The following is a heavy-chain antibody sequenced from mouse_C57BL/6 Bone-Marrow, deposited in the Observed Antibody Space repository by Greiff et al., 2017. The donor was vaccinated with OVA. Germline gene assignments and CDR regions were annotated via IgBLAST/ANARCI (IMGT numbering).Heavy chain of an antibody. D-gene: IGHD1-1*02. CDR2: ILPGSGST. CDR3: ARGGYGGNYWFAY. CDR1: GSTFTGYW. V-gene: IGHV1-9*01. J-gene: IGHJ3*01. Sequence: QVQLQQSGAELMKPGASVKLSCKATGSTFTGYWIEWVKQRPGHGLEWIGEILPGSGSTNYNEKFKGKATFTADTSSNTAYMQLSSLTTEDSAIYYCARGGYGGNYWFAYWGQGTLVTVSA.